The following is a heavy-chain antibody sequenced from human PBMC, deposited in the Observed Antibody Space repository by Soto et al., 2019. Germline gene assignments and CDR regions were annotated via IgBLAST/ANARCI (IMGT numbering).Heavy chain of an antibody. CDR1: GGSVSSGSYY. Sequence: SETLSLTCTVSGGSVSSGSYYWSWIRQPPGKGLEWIGYIYYSGSTNYNPSLKSRVTISVDTSKNQFSLKLSSVTAADPAVYYCARELAGWFDPWGQGTLVTVSS. D-gene: IGHD1-1*01. J-gene: IGHJ5*02. V-gene: IGHV4-61*01. CDR2: IYYSGST. CDR3: ARELAGWFDP.